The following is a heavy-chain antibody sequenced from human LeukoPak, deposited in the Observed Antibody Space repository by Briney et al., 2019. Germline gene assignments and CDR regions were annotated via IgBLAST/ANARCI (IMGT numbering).Heavy chain of an antibody. D-gene: IGHD3-10*01. Sequence: GGSLRLSCAASGFTFSSYGMSWIRQAPGKGLEWVSYISSSGSTIYCADSVKGRFTISRDNAKKSLYRQRDSLRAEDTAVYYCARDGGDYGSGSYYAYWGQGTLVTVSS. V-gene: IGHV3-48*04. CDR2: ISSSGSTI. J-gene: IGHJ4*02. CDR1: GFTFSSYG. CDR3: ARDGGDYGSGSYYAY.